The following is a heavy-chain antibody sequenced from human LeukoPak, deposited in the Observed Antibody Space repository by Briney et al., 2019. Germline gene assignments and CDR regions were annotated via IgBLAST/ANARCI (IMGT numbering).Heavy chain of an antibody. CDR2: ISSSGSTI. Sequence: GGSLRLSCAASGFTFSSYEMNWVRQAPGKGLEWVSYISSSGSTIYYADSVKGRFTISRDNAKNSLYLQMNSLRAEDTAVYHCARQPFGVYGSGNDHYYYYMDVWGKGTTVTVSS. D-gene: IGHD3-10*01. J-gene: IGHJ6*03. V-gene: IGHV3-48*03. CDR3: ARQPFGVYGSGNDHYYYYMDV. CDR1: GFTFSSYE.